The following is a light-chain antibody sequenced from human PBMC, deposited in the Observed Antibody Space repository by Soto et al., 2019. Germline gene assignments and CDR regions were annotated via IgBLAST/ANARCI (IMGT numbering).Light chain of an antibody. CDR3: QRYNNWQWT. J-gene: IGKJ1*01. V-gene: IGKV3-15*01. CDR1: QSLSSD. Sequence: DILVTQSPATLSVSPGERAALSCRASQSLSSDLAWYQQKPGQAPRLLIYGASTRATGVPARFSGSGSGTEFTLTISSLQSEDFAVYYCQRYNNWQWTFGPGTKVDI. CDR2: GAS.